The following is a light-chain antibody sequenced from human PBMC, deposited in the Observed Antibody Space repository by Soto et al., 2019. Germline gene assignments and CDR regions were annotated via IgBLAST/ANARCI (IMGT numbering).Light chain of an antibody. V-gene: IGKV3D-20*02. CDR1: QRFSSSY. Sequence: SVLTQSPVTLSFSPGEIATLSCRSSQRFSSSYLAWYQQKPGQAPRLLLYGASTRATGIPVRFSGSGFGTEFPLTISSLQSEDFAVYFCQQRSSWPPITFGHGTRLEIK. CDR2: GAS. J-gene: IGKJ5*01. CDR3: QQRSSWPPIT.